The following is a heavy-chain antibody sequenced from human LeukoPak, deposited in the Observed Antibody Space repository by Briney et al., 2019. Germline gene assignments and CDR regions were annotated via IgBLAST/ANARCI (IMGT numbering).Heavy chain of an antibody. CDR1: GYTFTGYY. D-gene: IGHD1-26*01. J-gene: IGHJ4*02. CDR3: ARSYGRQAEHDY. CDR2: IHLNSGGT. V-gene: IGHV1-2*02. Sequence: TSVKVSCKASGYTFTGYYMHWVRQAPGQGLEWMGWIHLNSGGTTYAQKFQGRVTMTRDTSISTAYMELSRLKSDDTAVYYCARSYGRQAEHDYWGQGTLLTVSS.